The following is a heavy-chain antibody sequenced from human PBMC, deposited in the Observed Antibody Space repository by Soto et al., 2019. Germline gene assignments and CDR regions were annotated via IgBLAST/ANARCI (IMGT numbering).Heavy chain of an antibody. D-gene: IGHD6-6*01. CDR3: AKLRETYSSSLNFDY. CDR1: GDTFTSNG. Sequence: GASVKVSCKACGDTFTSNGISWVRQAPGQGLEWMRWINPNSGNTGYAQKFQGRVTMTRNTSISTAYMELSSLRSEDTAVYYCAKLRETYSSSLNFDYWGQGTLVTVSS. CDR2: INPNSGNT. J-gene: IGHJ4*02. V-gene: IGHV1-8*02.